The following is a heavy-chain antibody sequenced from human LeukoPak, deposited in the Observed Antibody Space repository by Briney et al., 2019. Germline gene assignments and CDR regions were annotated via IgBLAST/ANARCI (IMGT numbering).Heavy chain of an antibody. Sequence: SETLSLTCTVSGXSISSSSHSWGWIRQPPGRGLEWIGSISYSGSTYYNPSLKTRVTMSVDTSENQFSLKLSSVTAADSTVYYCVRIYCTSTSCYGDSYYGMDVWGQGTTVTVSS. D-gene: IGHD2-2*01. V-gene: IGHV4-39*01. CDR2: ISYSGST. CDR1: GXSISSSSHS. J-gene: IGHJ6*02. CDR3: VRIYCTSTSCYGDSYYGMDV.